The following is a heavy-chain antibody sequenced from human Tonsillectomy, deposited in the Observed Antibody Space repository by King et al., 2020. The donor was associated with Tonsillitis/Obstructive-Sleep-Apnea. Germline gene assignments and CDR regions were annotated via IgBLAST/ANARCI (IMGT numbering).Heavy chain of an antibody. V-gene: IGHV3-23*04. CDR3: AKRGTNWGSVDY. CDR2: ISESGGSA. CDR1: GFSFSNSA. Sequence: VQLVESGGSLVQPGGSLRLSCAASGFSFSNSAMSWLRQPPRKGLEWVSSISESGGSAYYADSVKGRFTISRDNSKNTLYLQMNSLRAEDTALYYCAKRGTNWGSVDYWGQGTLVTVSS. D-gene: IGHD7-27*01. J-gene: IGHJ4*02.